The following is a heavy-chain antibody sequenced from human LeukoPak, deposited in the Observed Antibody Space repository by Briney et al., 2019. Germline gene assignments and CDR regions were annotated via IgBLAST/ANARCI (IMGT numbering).Heavy chain of an antibody. CDR2: ISSDSSYI. D-gene: IGHD1-26*01. V-gene: IGHV3-21*01. CDR3: ARDQRWELLMNWFDP. J-gene: IGHJ5*02. CDR1: GFNFNTYT. Sequence: GGSLRLSCAASGFNFNTYTMNWVRQAPGKGLEWVSSISSDSSYIYYADAVHGRFTVSRDNAKYSLYLQMNSLRAEDTAVYYCARDQRWELLMNWFDPWGQGTLVTVSS.